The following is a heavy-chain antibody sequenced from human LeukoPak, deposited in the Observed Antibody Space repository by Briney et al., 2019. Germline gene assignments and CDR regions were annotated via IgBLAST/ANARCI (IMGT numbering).Heavy chain of an antibody. V-gene: IGHV3-23*01. D-gene: IGHD6-19*01. CDR3: AKASGWYPYFHH. Sequence: GGPLRLSCAASGFIFNNYAMNWVRQAPEKGLEWVSTVSGSGVTTFYADSVKGRFTISRDNSKNTLYLQMSSLRAEDTAIYYCAKASGWYPYFHHWGQGTLVTVSS. CDR1: GFIFNNYA. CDR2: VSGSGVTT. J-gene: IGHJ1*01.